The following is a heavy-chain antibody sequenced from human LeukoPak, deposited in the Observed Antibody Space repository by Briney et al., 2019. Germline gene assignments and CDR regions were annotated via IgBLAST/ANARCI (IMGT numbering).Heavy chain of an antibody. CDR2: IFGSGGSP. Sequence: GGSLRLSCEASGFTFGSHAMYWVRQAPGKGLEWVAGIFGSGGSPHYADSVKDRFTISRDNSRNTVYLQINSLRAEDTPVYYCGKTTVGYSSGQKPAWPVDYWGQGTLVTVSS. CDR1: GFTFGSHA. V-gene: IGHV3-23*01. CDR3: GKTTVGYSSGQKPAWPVDY. D-gene: IGHD5-18*01. J-gene: IGHJ4*02.